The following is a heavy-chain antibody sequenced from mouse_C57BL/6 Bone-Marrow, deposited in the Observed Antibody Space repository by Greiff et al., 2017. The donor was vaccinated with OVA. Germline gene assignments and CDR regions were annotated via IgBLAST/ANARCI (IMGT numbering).Heavy chain of an antibody. CDR2: INPNNGGT. V-gene: IGHV1-26*01. CDR3: ARGDGKTAMDY. D-gene: IGHD2-1*01. CDR1: GYTFTDYY. Sequence: EVKLQQSGPELVKPGASVKISCKASGYTFTDYYMNWVKQSHGKSLEWIGDINPNNGGTSYNQKFKGKATLTVDKSSSTAYMELRSLTSEDSAVYYCARGDGKTAMDYWGQGTSVTVSS. J-gene: IGHJ4*01.